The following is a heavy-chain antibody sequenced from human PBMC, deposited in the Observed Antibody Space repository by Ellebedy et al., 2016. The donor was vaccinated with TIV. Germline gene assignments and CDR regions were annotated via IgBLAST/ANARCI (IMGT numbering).Heavy chain of an antibody. CDR3: AITYYYDSSGYTIDY. CDR1: GSTFSGSA. D-gene: IGHD3-22*01. J-gene: IGHJ4*02. V-gene: IGHV3-73*01. Sequence: GESLKISCAASGSTFSGSAMHWVRQASGKGLEWVGRIRSKANSYATEYTASVNGRFTIPRDDSKNTAYLQMNSLETEDTAVYYCAITYYYDSSGYTIDYWGQGTLVTVTS. CDR2: IRSKANSYAT.